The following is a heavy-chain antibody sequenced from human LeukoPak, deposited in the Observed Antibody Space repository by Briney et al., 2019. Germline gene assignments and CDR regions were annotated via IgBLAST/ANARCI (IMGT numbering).Heavy chain of an antibody. V-gene: IGHV3-7*01. CDR1: GFTVDTYW. J-gene: IGHJ4*02. CDR3: VAWGSLVV. D-gene: IGHD3-16*01. CDR2: IKEDGIRK. Sequence: GGSLRLSCVASGFTVDTYWMSWVRQAPGKGLDWVAHIKEDGIRKYYVDSVRGRFTISRDNAKNSLFLQMNSLRVEDTAVFYCVAWGSLVVWGQGTLVTVSS.